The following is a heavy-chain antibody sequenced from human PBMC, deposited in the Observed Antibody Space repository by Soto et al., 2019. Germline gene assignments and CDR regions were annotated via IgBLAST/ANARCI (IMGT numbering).Heavy chain of an antibody. CDR1: GFTFSSNW. J-gene: IGHJ4*02. Sequence: EVQLVESGGGLVQPGGSLRLSCAASGFTFSSNWMHWVRQAPGKGLVWVSRINSVGSSTSYADSVKGRFTISRDNAKNTLYLQMSSLRAEDTAVYYCASAKYNWNDVSGYWGQGTLVTVSS. V-gene: IGHV3-74*01. CDR3: ASAKYNWNDVSGY. CDR2: INSVGSST. D-gene: IGHD1-20*01.